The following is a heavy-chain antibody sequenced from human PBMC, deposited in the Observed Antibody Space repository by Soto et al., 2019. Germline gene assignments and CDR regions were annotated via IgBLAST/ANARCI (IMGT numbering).Heavy chain of an antibody. CDR3: ATSKEGYCSGGSCYYNWFDP. J-gene: IGHJ5*02. D-gene: IGHD2-15*01. V-gene: IGHV1-8*01. CDR2: MNPNSGNT. CDR1: GYTFTSYD. Sequence: ASVKVSCKASGYTFTSYDINWVRQATGQGLEWMGWMNPNSGNTGYAQKFQGRVTMTRNTSISTAYTELSSLRSEDTAVYYCATSKEGYCSGGSCYYNWFDPWGQGTLVTVSS.